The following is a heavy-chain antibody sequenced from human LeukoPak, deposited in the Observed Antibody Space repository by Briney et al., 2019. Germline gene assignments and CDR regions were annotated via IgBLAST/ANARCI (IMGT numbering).Heavy chain of an antibody. CDR2: ISYDGSNK. CDR3: ARDLLSWGWVRGVMVEQRGFDY. V-gene: IGHV3-30-3*01. Sequence: GGSLRLSCAASGFPFSSYAMHWVRQAPGKGPEWVAVISYDGSNKYYADSVKGRFTISRDNSKNTLYLQMNSLRAEDTAVYYCARDLLSWGWVRGVMVEQRGFDYWGQGTLVTVSS. J-gene: IGHJ4*02. CDR1: GFPFSSYA. D-gene: IGHD3-10*01.